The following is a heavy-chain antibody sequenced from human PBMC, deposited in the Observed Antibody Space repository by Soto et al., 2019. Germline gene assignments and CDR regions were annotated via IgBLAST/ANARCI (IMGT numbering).Heavy chain of an antibody. CDR2: INPNSGGT. CDR3: ARLFGRLSGWFDP. D-gene: IGHD3-3*01. J-gene: IGHJ5*02. V-gene: IGHV1-2*04. Sequence: ASLKVSCKASGYTFTGYYMHWVRQAPGQGLEWMGWINPNSGGTNYAQKFQGWVTMTRDTSISTAYMELSRLRSDDTAVYYCARLFGRLSGWFDPWGQGTLVTVSS. CDR1: GYTFTGYY.